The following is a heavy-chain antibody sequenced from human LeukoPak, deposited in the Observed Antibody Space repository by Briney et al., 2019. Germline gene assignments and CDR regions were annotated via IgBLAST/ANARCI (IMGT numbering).Heavy chain of an antibody. CDR3: ARPYSSGWSGAFDI. V-gene: IGHV4-4*09. J-gene: IGHJ3*02. Sequence: SETLSHTCTVSGGSIISYYWSWIRQPPGKGLEWIGNIYTSGNTNYNPSLKSRVAISVDTSKNQFSLKLNSVTAADTAVYYCARPYSSGWSGAFDIWGQGTMVTVSS. CDR1: GGSIISYY. CDR2: IYTSGNT. D-gene: IGHD6-19*01.